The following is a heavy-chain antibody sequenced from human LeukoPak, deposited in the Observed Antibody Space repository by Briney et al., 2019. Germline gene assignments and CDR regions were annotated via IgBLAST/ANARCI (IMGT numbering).Heavy chain of an antibody. J-gene: IGHJ4*02. CDR3: ARGPGGWLVSEDSLGPCSFDY. CDR2: IYYSGST. D-gene: IGHD6-19*01. CDR1: GGSISSSSYY. Sequence: SETLSLTCTVSGGSISSSSYYWGWIRQPPGKGLEWIGSIYYSGSTYYNPSLKSRVTISVDTSKNQFSLKLSSVTAADTAVYYCARGPGGWLVSEDSLGPCSFDYWGQGTLVTVSS. V-gene: IGHV4-39*07.